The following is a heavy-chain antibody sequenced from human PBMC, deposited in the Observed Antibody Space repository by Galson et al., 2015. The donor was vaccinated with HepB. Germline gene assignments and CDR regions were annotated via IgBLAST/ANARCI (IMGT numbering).Heavy chain of an antibody. Sequence: SLRLSCAASGFTFGDYAMSWFRQAPGKGLEWVGFIRSKTYGGTTEHDAAVKGRFTVSRDDSKSIAYLQMSSLRTGDTAVYYCAREEDCSGTSCHSVWGQGTLVTVSS. CDR2: IRSKTYGGTT. D-gene: IGHD2-2*01. J-gene: IGHJ4*02. V-gene: IGHV3-49*03. CDR3: AREEDCSGTSCHSV. CDR1: GFTFGDYA.